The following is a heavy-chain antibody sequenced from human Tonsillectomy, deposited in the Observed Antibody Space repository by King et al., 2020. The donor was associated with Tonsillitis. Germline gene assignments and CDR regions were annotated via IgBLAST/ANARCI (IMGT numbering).Heavy chain of an antibody. V-gene: IGHV1-46*01. D-gene: IGHD5-18*01. CDR1: GYTFTSYY. CDR2: IDPSGGGT. J-gene: IGHJ4*02. Sequence: VQLVESGAEVKKPGASVKVSCKASGYTFTSYYMHWVRQAPGQGLEWMGIIDPSGGGTSYAQKFQGRVTMTRDTSTSTVYMEVSSLRSEDTAVYYCARRHLDTGMGTFDSWGQGTLVSVSS. CDR3: ARRHLDTGMGTFDS.